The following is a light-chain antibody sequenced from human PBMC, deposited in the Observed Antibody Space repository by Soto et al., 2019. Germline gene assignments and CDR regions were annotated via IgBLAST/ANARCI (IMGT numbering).Light chain of an antibody. J-gene: IGLJ3*02. CDR1: SSNVGFNA. V-gene: IGLV1-47*02. CDR2: GNS. Sequence: QSVLTQPPSASGAPGQRVTLSCIGGSSNVGFNAVNWYQQLPGAAPKLLIHGNSQRPSGVPDRFSGSKSGTSASLAIIGLRAEDEAHYYCAAWDDSLRGVVFGGGTKLT. CDR3: AAWDDSLRGVV.